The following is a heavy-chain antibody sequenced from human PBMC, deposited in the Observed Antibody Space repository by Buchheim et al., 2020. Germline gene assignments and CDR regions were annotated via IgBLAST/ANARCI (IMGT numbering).Heavy chain of an antibody. J-gene: IGHJ5*02. CDR3: ARHEEGAEDGNDWLDP. V-gene: IGHV5-51*01. CDR2: SYPDDSDT. CDR1: GYSFTSHW. D-gene: IGHD2/OR15-2a*01. Sequence: EVQLVQSGAEVKKPGESLKISCKGSGYSFTSHWIAWVRQMPGKGLEWVGISYPDDSDTRYSPPCQGQVTISADKSISTAYPQWSSLKASDTAMYYCARHEEGAEDGNDWLDPWGQGTL.